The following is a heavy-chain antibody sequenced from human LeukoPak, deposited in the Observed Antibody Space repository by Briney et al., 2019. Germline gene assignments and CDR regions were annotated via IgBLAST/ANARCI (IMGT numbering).Heavy chain of an antibody. J-gene: IGHJ4*02. D-gene: IGHD3-22*01. V-gene: IGHV3-30*04. Sequence: GRSLRLSCAASGFTFSSYVMHWVRQAPGKGLEWVAIISYDGSNEYYADSVKGRFTISRDNSKNTLYLQMNSLRSEDTAVYYCAKTFQDYYDSSGYYSALDYWGQGTLVTVSS. CDR3: AKTFQDYYDSSGYYSALDY. CDR2: ISYDGSNE. CDR1: GFTFSSYV.